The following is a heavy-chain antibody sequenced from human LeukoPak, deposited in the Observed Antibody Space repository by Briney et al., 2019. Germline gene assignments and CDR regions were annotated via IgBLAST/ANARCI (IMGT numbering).Heavy chain of an antibody. CDR3: ASHFADYGDYDAFFDALDV. CDR1: GFTFSSYS. V-gene: IGHV3-21*01. J-gene: IGHJ3*01. CDR2: ISSSSSYI. D-gene: IGHD4-17*01. Sequence: TGGSLRLSCAASGFTFSSYSMNWVRQAPGKGLEWASSISSSSSYIYYADSVKGRFTISRDNAKNSLYLQMNSLRAEDTAVYYCASHFADYGDYDAFFDALDVWGQGTMVTVSS.